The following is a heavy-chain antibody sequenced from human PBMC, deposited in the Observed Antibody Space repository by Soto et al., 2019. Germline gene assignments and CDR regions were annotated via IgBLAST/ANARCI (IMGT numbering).Heavy chain of an antibody. Sequence: SETLSLTCTVSGGSISSYYWSWIRQPPGKGLKWIGYIYYSGSTNYNPSLKSRVTISVDTSKNQFSLKLSSVTAADTAVYYCARYYDSSGYYGNWFDPWGQGTLVTVS. J-gene: IGHJ5*02. CDR2: IYYSGST. V-gene: IGHV4-59*01. D-gene: IGHD3-22*01. CDR1: GGSISSYY. CDR3: ARYYDSSGYYGNWFDP.